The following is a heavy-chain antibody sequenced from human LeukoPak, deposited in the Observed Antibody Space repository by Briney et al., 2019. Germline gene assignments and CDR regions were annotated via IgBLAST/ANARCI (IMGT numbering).Heavy chain of an antibody. V-gene: IGHV3-53*01. J-gene: IGHJ6*02. CDR3: AKDGSTGGYSSSWYSGFAYYYYGMDV. Sequence: GGSLRLSCAASGFTVSSNYMSWVRQAPGKGLEWVSVIYSGGSTYYADSVKGRFTISRDNSKNTLYLQMNSLRAEDTAVYYCAKDGSTGGYSSSWYSGFAYYYYGMDVWGQGTTVTVSS. CDR1: GFTVSSNY. D-gene: IGHD6-13*01. CDR2: IYSGGST.